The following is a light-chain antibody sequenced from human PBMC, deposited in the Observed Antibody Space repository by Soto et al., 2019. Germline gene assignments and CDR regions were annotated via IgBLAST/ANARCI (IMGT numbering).Light chain of an antibody. CDR1: QTISSW. CDR3: QNYNSYSEE. V-gene: IGKV1-5*03. Sequence: DIQMTQSPSTLSGSVVDIVNITFRASQTISSWLAWYQQKPGKAPKLLIYKASTLKSGVPSRFSGSGSGTEFTLTISSLQPDDFATYYCQNYNSYSEEFGQGTKVDIK. CDR2: KAS. J-gene: IGKJ1*01.